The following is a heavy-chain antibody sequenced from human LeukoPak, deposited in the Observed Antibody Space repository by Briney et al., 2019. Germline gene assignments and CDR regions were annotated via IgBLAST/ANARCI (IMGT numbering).Heavy chain of an antibody. D-gene: IGHD3-22*01. J-gene: IGHJ4*02. CDR2: IWYDGSNK. CDR1: GFTFSSYG. Sequence: GGSLRLSCAASGFTFSSYGMHWVRQAPGKGLEWVAVIWYDGSNKYYADSVKGRFTISRDNSKNTLYLQMNSLRAEDTAVYYCAGSYDSSGHYYFDYWGQGTLVTVSS. V-gene: IGHV3-33*01. CDR3: AGSYDSSGHYYFDY.